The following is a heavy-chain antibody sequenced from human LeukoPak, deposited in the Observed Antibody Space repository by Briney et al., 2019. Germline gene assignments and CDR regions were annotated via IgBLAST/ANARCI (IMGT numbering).Heavy chain of an antibody. J-gene: IGHJ6*02. CDR3: ARGSRYCSSTSCYVTDYYYYYGMDV. V-gene: IGHV4-31*03. Sequence: PSETLSLTCTVSGGSISSGGYYWSWIRQHPGKGLEWIGYIYYSGSTYYNPSLKSRVTISVDTSKNQFSLKLSSVTAADTAVYYCARGSRYCSSTSCYVTDYYYYYGMDVWGQGTTVTVSS. CDR2: IYYSGST. CDR1: GGSISSGGYY. D-gene: IGHD2-2*01.